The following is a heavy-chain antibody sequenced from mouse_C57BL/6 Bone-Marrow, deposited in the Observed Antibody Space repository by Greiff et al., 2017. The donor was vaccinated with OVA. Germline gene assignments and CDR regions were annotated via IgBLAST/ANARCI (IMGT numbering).Heavy chain of an antibody. CDR1: SFAFMASA. CDR2: FTMYSDAT. D-gene: IGHD4-1*01. V-gene: IGHV1-49*01. J-gene: IGHJ2*01. CDR3: ARSTEADWDGLDY. Sequence: QVQLQQSGAELVRPGSSVKLSCKDSSFAFMASAMHWVKQRPGHGLEWIGSFTMYSDATEYSENFKGKATLTANTSSSTAYMELSSLTSEDSAVYYCARSTEADWDGLDYWGQGTTLTVSS.